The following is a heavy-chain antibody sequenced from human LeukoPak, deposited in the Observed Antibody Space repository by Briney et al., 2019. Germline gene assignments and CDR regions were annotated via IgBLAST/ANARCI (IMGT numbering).Heavy chain of an antibody. CDR1: GFTFNNYA. V-gene: IGHV3-23*01. CDR3: ARGQYSGRGGYFDY. Sequence: GGSLRLSCAASGFTFNNYAMTWVRQASGKGLEWVSAISRSGGSTYYADSVKGRFTISKDNSKTTLYLQMNSLRAEDTAVYYCARGQYSGRGGYFDYWGQGTLVTVSS. J-gene: IGHJ4*02. D-gene: IGHD3-10*01. CDR2: ISRSGGST.